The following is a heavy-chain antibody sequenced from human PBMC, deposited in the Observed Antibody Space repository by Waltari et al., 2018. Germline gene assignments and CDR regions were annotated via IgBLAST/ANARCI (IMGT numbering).Heavy chain of an antibody. CDR1: GYTLSGYY. CDR2: FNPSSGDT. Sequence: QVPLVQSGAAVKRPGASVMVSCKASGYTLSGYYLNWVRQAPGQGLEWMGRFNPSSGDTDYAQKFQGRVTMTRDTSINTAYLELTSLTSDDTAVYYCAKTGDFYSLEYWGQGSLVTVSS. V-gene: IGHV1-2*06. J-gene: IGHJ4*02. CDR3: AKTGDFYSLEY. D-gene: IGHD3-3*01.